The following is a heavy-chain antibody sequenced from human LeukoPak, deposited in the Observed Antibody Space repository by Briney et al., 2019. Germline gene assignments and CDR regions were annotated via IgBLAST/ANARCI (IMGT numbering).Heavy chain of an antibody. J-gene: IGHJ4*02. CDR3: AKDGPVWAADCDC. CDR2: IWHGGREQ. V-gene: IGHV3-33*06. D-gene: IGHD6-25*01. Sequence: PGRPLRLPCAASGFSFGTYGMHGCRQAPGKGRVGLGVIWHGGREQYYGASVKGRFTISRDNSRNTLYLQMTSRRAQDPALYSCAKDGPVWAADCDCSGQGTLVSASS. CDR1: GFSFGTYG.